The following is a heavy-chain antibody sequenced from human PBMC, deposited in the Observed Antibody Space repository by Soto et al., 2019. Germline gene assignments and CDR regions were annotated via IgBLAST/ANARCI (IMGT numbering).Heavy chain of an antibody. Sequence: EVQLLESGGILVHPGGSLRLSCAASGFTFSSYAMTWVRQAPGKGLEWVSSISANSDTTYYADSVKGRFTISRDNSKNTLYLQMNSLRAEDTAVYYCAKLSTGTIHPSDPTGLRFDPWGQGTLVTVSS. CDR1: GFTFSSYA. V-gene: IGHV3-23*01. D-gene: IGHD1-7*01. J-gene: IGHJ5*02. CDR2: ISANSDTT. CDR3: AKLSTGTIHPSDPTGLRFDP.